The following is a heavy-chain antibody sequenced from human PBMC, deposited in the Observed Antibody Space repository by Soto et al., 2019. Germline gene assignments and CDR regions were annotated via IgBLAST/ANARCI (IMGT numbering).Heavy chain of an antibody. CDR2: ISNDGSKK. D-gene: IGHD1-26*01. V-gene: IGHV3-30*14. CDR3: ARNFDSARSELDY. CDR1: GFTFSNYA. Sequence: VQLVESGGGVVQPGRSLRLSCAASGFTFSNYAMHWVRQAPGKGLEWVTLISNDGSKKYYADSVKGRFTISRDNSKNTLYLLMNSLTPEDTAVYFCARNFDSARSELDYWAQGTLVIVSS. J-gene: IGHJ4*02.